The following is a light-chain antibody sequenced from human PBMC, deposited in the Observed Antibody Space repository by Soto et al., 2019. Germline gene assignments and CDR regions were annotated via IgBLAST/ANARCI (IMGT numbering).Light chain of an antibody. CDR3: QQLNSYPG. J-gene: IGKJ3*01. V-gene: IGKV1-9*01. CDR1: QGISSY. CDR2: AAS. Sequence: IQVTQSPSSLSASVGDRVTITSRASQGISSYLACYQQKPGKAPKLLIYAASTLQSAVTSRFSGSGCGTDFTFAISSLQPEVFETYYWQQLNSYPGFGHGTKVDI.